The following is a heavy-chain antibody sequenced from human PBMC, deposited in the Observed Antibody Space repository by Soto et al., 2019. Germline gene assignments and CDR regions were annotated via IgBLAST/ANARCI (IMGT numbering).Heavy chain of an antibody. CDR1: GGSISSYY. Sequence: LSLTCTVSGGSISSYYWSWIRQPPGKGLEWIGYIYYSGSTNYNPSLKSRVTISVDASKNQFSLTLNSVTAADTAVYYCARLFYDSSGFDSWGQGTLVTVSS. J-gene: IGHJ4*02. D-gene: IGHD3-22*01. CDR2: IYYSGST. V-gene: IGHV4-59*08. CDR3: ARLFYDSSGFDS.